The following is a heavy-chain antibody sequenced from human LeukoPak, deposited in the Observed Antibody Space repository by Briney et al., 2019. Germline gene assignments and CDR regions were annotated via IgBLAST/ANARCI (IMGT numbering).Heavy chain of an antibody. Sequence: GGSLRLSCVASGFTFSNYYMHWVRQVPGKGPVWVSRISGDGSSILYADSVKGRFTISRDNAKNSLYVQMNSLRAEDTAVYYCAKCSGGSCYYNQASDHWGQGTLVTVSS. V-gene: IGHV3-74*01. CDR2: ISGDGSSI. J-gene: IGHJ4*02. CDR1: GFTFSNYY. CDR3: AKCSGGSCYYNQASDH. D-gene: IGHD2-15*01.